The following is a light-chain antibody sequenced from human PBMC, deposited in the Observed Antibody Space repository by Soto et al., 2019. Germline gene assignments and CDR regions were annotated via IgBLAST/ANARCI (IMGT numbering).Light chain of an antibody. CDR1: QSISRW. V-gene: IGKV1-5*01. J-gene: IGKJ1*01. Sequence: DIQMTHSPSTLSASVGDRVTITCRASQSISRWLAWYQQKPGKAPKLLIYDASSYRVSSRFSGSGSETEFTLTISSLQPDDFAVYYCQQYNSYPWTFGQGTKVDIK. CDR3: QQYNSYPWT. CDR2: DAS.